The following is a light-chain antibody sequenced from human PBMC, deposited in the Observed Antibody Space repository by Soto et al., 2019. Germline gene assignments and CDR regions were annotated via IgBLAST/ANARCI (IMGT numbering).Light chain of an antibody. CDR2: GAS. Sequence: EIVMTQSPATLSVSPGERATLRCRASQSVSSNLAWYQQKPGQAPRLLIYGASTRATGIPARFSGSGSGTEFSLTISSLQSEDSAVYSCQQYNNWPWTFGQGTKVEIK. CDR3: QQYNNWPWT. CDR1: QSVSSN. V-gene: IGKV3-15*01. J-gene: IGKJ1*01.